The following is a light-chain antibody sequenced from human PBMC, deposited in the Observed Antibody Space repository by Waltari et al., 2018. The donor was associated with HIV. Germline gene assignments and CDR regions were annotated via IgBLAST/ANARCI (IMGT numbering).Light chain of an antibody. V-gene: IGKV4-1*01. CDR3: QQYYRSPWT. CDR2: WAS. Sequence: DIVMTQSPDSLAVSLGERATINCKSSHCVFYSSNNNLAWYQQKPGQPPRLLVYWASTRESGVPDRFSGSGSGTDFTLTISSLQAEDVAVYYCQQYYRSPWTFGQGTKVEIK. J-gene: IGKJ1*01. CDR1: HCVFYSSNNN.